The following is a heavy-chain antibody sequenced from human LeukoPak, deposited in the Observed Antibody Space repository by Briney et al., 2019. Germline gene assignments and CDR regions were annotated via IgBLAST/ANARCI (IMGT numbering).Heavy chain of an antibody. D-gene: IGHD1-26*01. CDR1: GYTFTSYY. Sequence: GASVKVSCKASGYTFTSYYMHWVRQAPGQGLEWMGIINPSGGSTSYAQKFQGRVTMTRDTSTSTVYMELSSLRSEDTAVYYCARGRGIVGATCCPNRAFDYWGQGTLVTVSS. V-gene: IGHV1-46*01. J-gene: IGHJ4*02. CDR2: INPSGGST. CDR3: ARGRGIVGATCCPNRAFDY.